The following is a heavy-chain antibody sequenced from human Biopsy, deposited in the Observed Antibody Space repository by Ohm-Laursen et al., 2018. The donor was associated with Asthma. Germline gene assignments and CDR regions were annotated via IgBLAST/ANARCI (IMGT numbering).Heavy chain of an antibody. CDR3: ARAKSGSFYSPADY. V-gene: IGHV3-33*01. J-gene: IGHJ4*02. CDR2: VSSSGGAR. D-gene: IGHD1-26*01. CDR1: GFTFSSYG. Sequence: SLRLSCAASGFTFSSYGMHWVRQAPGKGLAWVASVSSSGGARDYADSVKGRFSIPRDNSKNTLYLQMNSLRVEDTAVFYCARAKSGSFYSPADYWGQGTLVTVSS.